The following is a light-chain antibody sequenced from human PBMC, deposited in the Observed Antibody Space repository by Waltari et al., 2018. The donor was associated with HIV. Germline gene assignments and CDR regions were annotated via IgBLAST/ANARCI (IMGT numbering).Light chain of an antibody. J-gene: IGLJ3*02. CDR3: QSYDSSLSGSV. V-gene: IGLV1-40*01. CDR1: RSNIGAGYD. CDR2: GNS. Sequence: QSVLTQPPSVSGAPGQRVTLSCTGSRSNIGAGYDVHWYQQLPGTAPKLLIYGNSNRPSGVPDRFSGSKSGTSASLAITGLQAEDEADYYCQSYDSSLSGSVFGGGTKLTVL.